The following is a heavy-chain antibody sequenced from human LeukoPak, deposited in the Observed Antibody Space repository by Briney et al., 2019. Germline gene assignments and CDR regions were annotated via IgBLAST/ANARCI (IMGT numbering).Heavy chain of an antibody. V-gene: IGHV4-61*02. J-gene: IGHJ4*02. D-gene: IGHD2-15*01. Sequence: SQTLSHTCTVSGGSISSGSYYWSWIRQPAGKGLEWIGRIYTSGSTNYNPSLKSRVTISVDTSKNQFSLKLSSVTAADTAVYYCARGRGGSGPFWGQGTLVTVSS. CDR1: GGSISSGSYY. CDR3: ARGRGGSGPF. CDR2: IYTSGST.